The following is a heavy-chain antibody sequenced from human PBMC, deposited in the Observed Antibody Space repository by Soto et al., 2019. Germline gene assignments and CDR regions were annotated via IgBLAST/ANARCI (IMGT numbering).Heavy chain of an antibody. CDR1: GFTFTSSA. V-gene: IGHV1-58*01. Sequence: SVKVSCKASGFTFTSSAVQLVRQARGQRLEWIGWIVVGSGNTNYAQKFQERVTITRDMSTSTAYMELSSLRSEDTAVYYCAAEGGTTSYYYYYGMDVWGQGTTVTVSS. CDR3: AAEGGTTSYYYYYGMDV. J-gene: IGHJ6*02. D-gene: IGHD1-1*01. CDR2: IVVGSGNT.